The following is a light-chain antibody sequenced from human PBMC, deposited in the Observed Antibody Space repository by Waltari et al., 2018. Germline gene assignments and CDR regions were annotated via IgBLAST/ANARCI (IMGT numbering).Light chain of an antibody. CDR1: SSDLGSFNL. Sequence: QSALTQPASVSGSPGKSHTIPCPGTSSDLGSFNLVAWYQQHPGKVPKLLLYEVSKRPSRVSNRFSRSKSGNTASLTITGLQAEDEADDYCCSYAVGSTYVFRTGTKVA. J-gene: IGLJ1*01. V-gene: IGLV2-23*02. CDR3: CSYAVGSTYV. CDR2: EVS.